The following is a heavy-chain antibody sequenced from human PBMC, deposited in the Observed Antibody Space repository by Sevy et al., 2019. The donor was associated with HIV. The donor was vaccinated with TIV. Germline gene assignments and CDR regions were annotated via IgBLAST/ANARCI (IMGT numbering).Heavy chain of an antibody. D-gene: IGHD3-10*01. CDR3: AKSGSGLSMVRGVIARPFDY. J-gene: IGHJ4*02. CDR2: ISGSNT. CDR1: GFTFISYA. Sequence: GESLKISCAASGFTFISYAMNWVRQAPGKGLEWVSTISGSNTYYADSVKGRFTISRDNSKNTLYLQMNSLRAEDTAIYYCAKSGSGLSMVRGVIARPFDYWGQGTLVTVSS. V-gene: IGHV3-23*05.